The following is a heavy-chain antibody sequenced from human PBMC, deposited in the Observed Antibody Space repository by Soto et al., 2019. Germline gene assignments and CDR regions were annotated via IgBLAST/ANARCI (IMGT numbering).Heavy chain of an antibody. CDR3: ARGVSAGVDY. V-gene: IGHV1-8*01. CDR1: GYSFTSLD. Sequence: QVQLVQSGAEVREPGASVKVSCKASGYSFTSLDINWVRQTPGQGLEWMGWMQPSTGRTGYAQKFQGRVTRTRDTSITTADMELTTLPSDATLVYYCARGVSAGVDYWGQGTLVTAS. J-gene: IGHJ4*02. CDR2: MQPSTGRT. D-gene: IGHD1-26*01.